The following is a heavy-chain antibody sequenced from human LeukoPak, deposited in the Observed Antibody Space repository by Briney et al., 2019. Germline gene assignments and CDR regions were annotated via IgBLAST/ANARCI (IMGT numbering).Heavy chain of an antibody. CDR1: GFTFSSYA. CDR3: ARRAGAYSHPYDY. Sequence: PGRSLRLSCAASGFTFSSYAMHWVRQAPGKGLEWVAVISYDGSNKYYADSVKGRFTISRDNSKNTLYLQMNSLRADDTAVYYCARRAGAYSHPYDYWGQGTLVTVSS. V-gene: IGHV3-30*04. D-gene: IGHD4/OR15-4a*01. CDR2: ISYDGSNK. J-gene: IGHJ4*02.